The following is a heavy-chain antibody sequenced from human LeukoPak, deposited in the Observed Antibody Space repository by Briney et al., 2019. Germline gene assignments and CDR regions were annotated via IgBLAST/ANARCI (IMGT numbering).Heavy chain of an antibody. CDR1: GFTFSNYA. Sequence: GSLRLSCAASGFTFSNYAMHWVRQAPGKGLEWVAVISYDGSDKYYADSVKGRFTISRDNSKNTLYLQMNSLRPEDTAVYYCARDWGRRYSSGWYGDFDYWGQGTLVTASS. CDR3: ARDWGRRYSSGWYGDFDY. J-gene: IGHJ4*02. V-gene: IGHV3-30-3*01. CDR2: ISYDGSDK. D-gene: IGHD6-19*01.